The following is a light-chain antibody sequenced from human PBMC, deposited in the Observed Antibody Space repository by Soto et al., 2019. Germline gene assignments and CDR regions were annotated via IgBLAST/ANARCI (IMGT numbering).Light chain of an antibody. V-gene: IGKV3-11*01. Sequence: EIVLTRSPATLSLSPGERATLSCRASQSVSSYLAWYQQKPGQAPRLLIYDASNRATGIPARFSGSGSGTDFTLTISSLEPEDFAVYYCQQYNSYSYTFGQGTKLEIK. CDR2: DAS. J-gene: IGKJ2*01. CDR3: QQYNSYSYT. CDR1: QSVSSY.